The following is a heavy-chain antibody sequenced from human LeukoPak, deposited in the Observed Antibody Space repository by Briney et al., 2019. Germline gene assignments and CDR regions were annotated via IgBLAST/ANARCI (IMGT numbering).Heavy chain of an antibody. V-gene: IGHV4-61*02. Sequence: SETLSLTCTVSGGSISSTIHTWNWIRQPAGKGLEWIGRIYNSDNTNYSPSLQSRITISVDTSKNQFSLKLSSVTAADTAVYYCARRGLWFGELLYRHNWFDPWGQGTLVTVSS. J-gene: IGHJ5*02. CDR2: IYNSDNT. CDR1: GGSISSTIHT. CDR3: ARRGLWFGELLYRHNWFDP. D-gene: IGHD3-10*01.